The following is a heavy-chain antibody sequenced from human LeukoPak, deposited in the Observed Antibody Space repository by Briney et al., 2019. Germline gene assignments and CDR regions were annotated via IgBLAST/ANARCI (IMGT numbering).Heavy chain of an antibody. CDR1: GGSFSGYY. D-gene: IGHD3-10*01. J-gene: IGHJ3*02. V-gene: IGHV4-34*01. Sequence: PSETPSLTCAVYGGSFSGYYWSWIRQPPGKGLEWIGEINHSGSTNYNPSLKSRVTISVDTSKNQFSLKLSSVTAADTAVYYCARLTYYYGSGSYSAFDIWGQGTMVTVSS. CDR3: ARLTYYYGSGSYSAFDI. CDR2: INHSGST.